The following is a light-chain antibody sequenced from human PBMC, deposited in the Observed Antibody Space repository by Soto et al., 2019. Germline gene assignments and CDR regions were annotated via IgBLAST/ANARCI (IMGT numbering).Light chain of an antibody. CDR3: LQYKSYSWK. V-gene: IGKV1-5*03. Sequence: DIQMTQSPSTPSASVGDRVTITCWASQGLTSWLAWYQQKPGKDPKFLIHKASILASGVPSRFSGSESGTEFTLTISRLQTDDFATYYCLQYKSYSWKFGLGTRWIS. J-gene: IGKJ1*01. CDR1: QGLTSW. CDR2: KAS.